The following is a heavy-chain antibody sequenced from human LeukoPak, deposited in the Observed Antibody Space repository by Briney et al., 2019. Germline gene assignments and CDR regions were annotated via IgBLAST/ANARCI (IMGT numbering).Heavy chain of an antibody. CDR1: GGTFSSYA. CDR3: ARENPGIAVAGDAFDI. J-gene: IGHJ3*02. CDR2: IIPIFGTA. Sequence: SVKVSCKASGGTFSSYAISWVRQAPGQGLEWMGGIIPIFGTANYAQKFQGRVTITADKSTSTAYMELSSLRSEDTAVYYCARENPGIAVAGDAFDIWGQGTMVTVSS. D-gene: IGHD6-19*01. V-gene: IGHV1-69*06.